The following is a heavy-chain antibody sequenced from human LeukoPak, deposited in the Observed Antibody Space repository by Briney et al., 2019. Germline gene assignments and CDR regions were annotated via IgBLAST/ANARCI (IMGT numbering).Heavy chain of an antibody. Sequence: ASVKVSCKASGYTFTSYAMHWVRRAPGQRLEWMGWINAGNGDTKYSQKFQGRVTITADESTSTAYMELSSLRSEDTAVYYCARGSGDIVVVTAKRDAFDIWGQGTMVTVSS. V-gene: IGHV1-3*01. J-gene: IGHJ3*02. CDR3: ARGSGDIVVVTAKRDAFDI. D-gene: IGHD2-21*02. CDR2: INAGNGDT. CDR1: GYTFTSYA.